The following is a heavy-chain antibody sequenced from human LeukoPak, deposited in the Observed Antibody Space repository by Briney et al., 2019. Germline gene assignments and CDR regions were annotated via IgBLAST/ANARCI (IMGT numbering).Heavy chain of an antibody. D-gene: IGHD2-2*01. Sequence: SGTLSLTCAISGASISSANWWIWVRQPPGKGLEWIGEMHHSGRTNYNPSLKSRITISVDKSKNQVFLRLNSVAAADTALYYCARAQEGCSRASCYLEPWGQGTLVTVSS. CDR1: GASISSANW. J-gene: IGHJ5*02. CDR2: MHHSGRT. V-gene: IGHV4-4*02. CDR3: ARAQEGCSRASCYLEP.